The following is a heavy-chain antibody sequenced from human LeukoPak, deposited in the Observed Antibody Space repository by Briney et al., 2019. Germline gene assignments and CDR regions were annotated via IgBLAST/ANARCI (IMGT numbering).Heavy chain of an antibody. CDR2: IYYSGST. Sequence: SETLSLTCTVSGGSVSSGSYYWSWIRQPPEKGLEWIGYIYYSGSTNYNPSLKSRVTISVDTSKNQFSLKLSSVTAADTAVYYCARDRHYYDSSGYYAYFDYWGQGTLVTVSS. J-gene: IGHJ4*02. D-gene: IGHD3-22*01. CDR1: GGSVSSGSYY. CDR3: ARDRHYYDSSGYYAYFDY. V-gene: IGHV4-61*01.